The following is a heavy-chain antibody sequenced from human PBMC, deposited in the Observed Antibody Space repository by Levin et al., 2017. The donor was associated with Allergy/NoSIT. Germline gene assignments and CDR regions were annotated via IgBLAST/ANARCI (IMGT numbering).Heavy chain of an antibody. J-gene: IGHJ6*02. Sequence: PGESLKISCAASGFTFSNYAMNWVRQAPGKGLEWVSGTSDSGGSTYYADSVKGRFTISRDNSKNTLYLQVNSLRAEDTALYYCAKDLSAVPAANYYYAMDVWGQGTTVTVSS. CDR1: GFTFSNYA. V-gene: IGHV3-23*01. CDR2: TSDSGGST. CDR3: AKDLSAVPAANYYYAMDV. D-gene: IGHD2-2*01.